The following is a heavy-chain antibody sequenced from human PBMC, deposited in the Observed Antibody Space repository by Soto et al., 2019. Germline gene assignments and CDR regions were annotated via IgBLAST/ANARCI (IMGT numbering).Heavy chain of an antibody. V-gene: IGHV4-59*01. CDR1: GGSITAYY. Sequence: SSETLSLTCTVSGGSITAYYWSWIRQPPGRGLEWIGYISYSGGTNYSPSLKSRVTISLDTSENQFSLKLRSVTAADTAVYYCTKDRHAGYDSWGQGKLVTVSS. CDR3: TKDRHAGYDS. CDR2: ISYSGGT. J-gene: IGHJ4*02. D-gene: IGHD6-13*01.